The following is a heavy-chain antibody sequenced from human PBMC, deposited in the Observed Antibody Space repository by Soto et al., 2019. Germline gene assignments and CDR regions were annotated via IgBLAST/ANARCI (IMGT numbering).Heavy chain of an antibody. D-gene: IGHD3-9*01. V-gene: IGHV4-4*02. CDR3: ARRDWSGSTSHFYFDY. CDR2: IYHSGST. Sequence: QVQLQESGPGLVQPSGTLSLTCAVSGGSIISSNWWNWVRQPPGKGLEWIGEIYHSGSTYYKPSLESRVAMSVDTSKNQFSLKLTSATAADTAVYYCARRDWSGSTSHFYFDYWGQGVLVTVSS. CDR1: GGSIISSNW. J-gene: IGHJ4*02.